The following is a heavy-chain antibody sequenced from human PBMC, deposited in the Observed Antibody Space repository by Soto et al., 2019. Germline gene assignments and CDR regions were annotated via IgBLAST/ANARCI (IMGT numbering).Heavy chain of an antibody. J-gene: IGHJ6*02. CDR1: GYAFTIYG. D-gene: IGHD3-3*01. CDR3: AREQNLPKYYDFWSGYYTGKRDYYYGMDV. Sequence: VSVKVSCKASGYAFTIYGISWVRQAPGQGLEWMGWISAYNGNTNYAQKLQGRVTMTTDTSTSTAYMELRSLRSDDTAVYYCAREQNLPKYYDFWSGYYTGKRDYYYGMDVWGQGTTVTVSS. CDR2: ISAYNGNT. V-gene: IGHV1-18*01.